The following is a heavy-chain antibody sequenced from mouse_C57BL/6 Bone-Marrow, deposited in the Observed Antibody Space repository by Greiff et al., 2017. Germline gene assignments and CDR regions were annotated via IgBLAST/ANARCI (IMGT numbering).Heavy chain of an antibody. V-gene: IGHV5-17*01. J-gene: IGHJ1*03. CDR2: ISSGSSTI. Sequence: EVKLVESGGGLVKPGGSLKLSCAASGFTFSDYGMHWVRQAPEKGLEWVAYISSGSSTIYYADTVKGRFTISRDNAKNTRFLQMTSLRSEDTAMYYCARGYFDVWGTGTTVTVSS. CDR3: ARGYFDV. CDR1: GFTFSDYG.